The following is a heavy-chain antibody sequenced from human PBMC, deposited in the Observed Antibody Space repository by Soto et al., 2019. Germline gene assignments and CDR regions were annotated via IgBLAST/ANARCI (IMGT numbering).Heavy chain of an antibody. CDR1: GYTFTGYY. Sequence: ASVKVSCKASGYTFTGYYMHWVRQAPGQGLEWMGWINPNSGGTNYAQKLQGWVTMTRDTSISTAYMELSRLRSDDTAVYYCAKGEARVYDFWSGYRPEYYYYYGMDVWGQGTTVTVSS. J-gene: IGHJ6*02. CDR2: INPNSGGT. D-gene: IGHD3-3*01. V-gene: IGHV1-2*04. CDR3: AKGEARVYDFWSGYRPEYYYYYGMDV.